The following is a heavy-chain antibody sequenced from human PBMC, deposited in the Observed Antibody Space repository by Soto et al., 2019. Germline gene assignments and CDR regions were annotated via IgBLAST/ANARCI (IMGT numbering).Heavy chain of an antibody. V-gene: IGHV3-23*01. CDR1: GFTFSSYA. CDR3: ANEQWEFLH. D-gene: IGHD1-26*01. CDR2: ISGSGDRT. Sequence: EVQLLESGGGLVQPGGSLRLSCAASGFTFSSYAVSWVRQAPGQGLEWVSAISGSGDRTYYADPVKGRFTISRDNSKNTLYPQMTSLCAGDTAVYYCANEQWEFLHWGQGTLVTVSS. J-gene: IGHJ4*02.